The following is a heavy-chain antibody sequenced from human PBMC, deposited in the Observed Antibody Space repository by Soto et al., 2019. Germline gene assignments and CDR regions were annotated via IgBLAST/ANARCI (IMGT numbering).Heavy chain of an antibody. J-gene: IGHJ5*02. V-gene: IGHV4-31*11. CDR2: IYYTGST. CDR3: ARRAGNCFDP. CDR1: GGSISSGGYY. Sequence: QVQLQESGPGLVKPSQTLSLTCVVSGGSISSGGYYWTWIRQHPGKGLEWIGYIYYTGSTYYNPSLTSRVTISVDTSKILFSLKLSSVTAADTAVYYCARRAGNCFDPWGQGTLVTVSS.